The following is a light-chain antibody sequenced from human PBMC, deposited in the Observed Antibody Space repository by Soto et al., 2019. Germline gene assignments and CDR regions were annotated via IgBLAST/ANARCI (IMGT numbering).Light chain of an antibody. J-gene: IGLJ2*01. V-gene: IGLV1-40*01. CDR2: SNN. Sequence: QSVLTQPPSVSGAPGQRVTLSCAGSDSNIGAGYDIHWYRQLPGTAPKIVIYSNNNRPSGVPDRFSGSKSGTSASLAITGLQAEDEADYYCQSYDSSLPGVVFGGGTKLTVL. CDR1: DSNIGAGYD. CDR3: QSYDSSLPGVV.